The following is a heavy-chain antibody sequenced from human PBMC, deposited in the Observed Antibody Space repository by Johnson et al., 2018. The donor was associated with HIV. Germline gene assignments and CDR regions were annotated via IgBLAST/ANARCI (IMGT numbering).Heavy chain of an antibody. CDR3: YCTDHFGAGSESKGTFDA. J-gene: IGHJ3*01. D-gene: IGHD3-10*01. Sequence: VQLVESGGGVVQPGRSLRLSCAASAFPFDDHALHWVRQSPGKGLQRFSIILRGRFTISRDNSKNTLYLQMTSLRQDDTAVYSCYCTDHFGAGSESKGTFDAWGQGTMVTVSS. CDR1: AFPFDDHA. V-gene: IGHV3-9*01. CDR2: I.